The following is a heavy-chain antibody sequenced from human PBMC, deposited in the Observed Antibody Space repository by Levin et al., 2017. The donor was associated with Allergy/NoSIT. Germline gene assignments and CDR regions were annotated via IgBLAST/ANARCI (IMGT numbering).Heavy chain of an antibody. Sequence: GESLKISCAASGFTFSRYDMHWVRQATGKGLEWVSAIGNAGDTYYPDSVQGRFTISREDAKDSLYLQMNSLRAGETAVYYCAIGRYCSNNSCYRNYYIDYWGQGTLVTVSS. CDR1: GFTFSRYD. CDR3: AIGRYCSNNSCYRNYYIDY. J-gene: IGHJ4*02. CDR2: IGNAGDT. D-gene: IGHD2-2*01. V-gene: IGHV3-13*01.